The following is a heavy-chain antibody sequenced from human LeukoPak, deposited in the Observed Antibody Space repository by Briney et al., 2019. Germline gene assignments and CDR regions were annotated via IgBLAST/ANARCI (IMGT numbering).Heavy chain of an antibody. J-gene: IGHJ3*02. Sequence: PSETLSLTCTVSGGSISSDNSYCTWVRQPPGKGLEWIGYIYYSGSTYYNPSLRSRVPMSVDTSKNQFSVKLSSVSAADTAVYYCARAADVLTPGAFDIWGQGTMVTVSS. CDR1: GGSISSDNSY. CDR3: ARAADVLTPGAFDI. D-gene: IGHD3-9*01. CDR2: IYYSGST. V-gene: IGHV4-30-4*08.